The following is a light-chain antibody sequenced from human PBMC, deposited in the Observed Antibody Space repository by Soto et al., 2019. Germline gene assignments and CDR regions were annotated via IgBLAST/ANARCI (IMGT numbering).Light chain of an antibody. V-gene: IGKV1D-13*01. CDR1: QGISSA. Sequence: AIQLTQSPSSLSASVGDRVTITCRASQGISSALAWYRQKPGKAPKLLIYDASSLESGVPSRFSGSGSGTDFTLSISSLQPEDFATYYCQQFNKYLLTFGGGTKVEIK. CDR3: QQFNKYLLT. J-gene: IGKJ4*01. CDR2: DAS.